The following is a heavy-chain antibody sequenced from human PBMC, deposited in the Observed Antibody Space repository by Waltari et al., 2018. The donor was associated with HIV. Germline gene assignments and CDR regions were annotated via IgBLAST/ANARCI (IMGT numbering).Heavy chain of an antibody. D-gene: IGHD2-2*01. V-gene: IGHV1-18*01. CDR2: ISAYNGNT. Sequence: QAQLAQSGAEVKKPGASVKESCKDSGYTFTSSGTTWARQAPGQGLEWLGWISAYNGNTNYAQKLQGRVTMTTDTSTSTAYMELRSLRSDDTAVYYCARVGCSSASCYSGWFDPWGQGTLVTVSS. J-gene: IGHJ5*02. CDR1: GYTFTSSG. CDR3: ARVGCSSASCYSGWFDP.